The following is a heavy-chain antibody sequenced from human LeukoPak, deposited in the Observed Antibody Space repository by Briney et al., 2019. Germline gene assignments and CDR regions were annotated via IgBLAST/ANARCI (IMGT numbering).Heavy chain of an antibody. CDR1: GGSISSGSYY. CDR2: IYTSGST. Sequence: SQTLSPTCTVSGGSISSGSYYWSWIRRPAGKGLEWIGRIYTSGSTNYNPSLKSRVTISVDTSKNQFSLKLSSVTAADTAVYYCARGARNYDFWSGPPPNYMDVWGKGTTVTVSS. J-gene: IGHJ6*03. V-gene: IGHV4-61*02. D-gene: IGHD3-3*01. CDR3: ARGARNYDFWSGPPPNYMDV.